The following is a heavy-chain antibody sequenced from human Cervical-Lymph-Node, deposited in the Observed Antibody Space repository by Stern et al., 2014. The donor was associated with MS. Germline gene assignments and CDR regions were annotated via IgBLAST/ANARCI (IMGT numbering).Heavy chain of an antibody. D-gene: IGHD3-22*01. CDR2: IIPIFGTA. CDR3: AREPSSSGYYYYFDY. V-gene: IGHV1-69*01. CDR1: GGTFSSYA. Sequence: VQLVESGAEVKKPGSPVKVSCKASGGTFSSYAISWVRQAPGQGLEWVGGIIPIFGTANYAQKFQGRVTITADESTSTAYMELSSLRSEDTAVYYCAREPSSSGYYYYFDYWGQGTLVTVSS. J-gene: IGHJ4*02.